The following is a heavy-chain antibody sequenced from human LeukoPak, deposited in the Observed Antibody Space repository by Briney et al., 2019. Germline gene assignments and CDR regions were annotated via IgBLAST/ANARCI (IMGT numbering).Heavy chain of an antibody. Sequence: GGSLRLSCASAGFTFSSYSMIWVREAPGKGLEWVSSISSSSSYIYYADSVKGRFTISRDNAKNSLYLQMNSLRAEDTAVYYCARDPMDVWGKGTTVTVSS. CDR1: GFTFSSYS. J-gene: IGHJ6*03. CDR3: ARDPMDV. V-gene: IGHV3-21*01. CDR2: ISSSSSYI.